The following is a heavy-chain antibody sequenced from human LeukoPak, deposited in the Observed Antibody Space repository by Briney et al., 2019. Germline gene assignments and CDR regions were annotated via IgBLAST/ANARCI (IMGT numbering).Heavy chain of an antibody. CDR3: ARDRSSGYEFDY. V-gene: IGHV1-8*01. CDR1: GYTFTTYD. Sequence: ASVKVSCKASGYTFTTYDINWVRQATGQGLEWMGWMNPNSGNTGYAQKFQGRVTMTRNTSISTAYMELSSLRSEDTAVYYCARDRSSGYEFDYWGQGTLVTVSS. D-gene: IGHD5-12*01. CDR2: MNPNSGNT. J-gene: IGHJ4*02.